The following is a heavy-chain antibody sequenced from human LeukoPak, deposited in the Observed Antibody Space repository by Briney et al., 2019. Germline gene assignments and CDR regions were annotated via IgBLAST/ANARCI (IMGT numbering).Heavy chain of an antibody. CDR2: IYHSGST. D-gene: IGHD6-19*01. V-gene: IGHV4-30-2*02. CDR3: ARIRDGWYFFDY. Sequence: PSETLSLTCAVSGGSISSGGYSWSWIRQPPGKGLEWIGYIYHSGSTYYNPSLKSRVTISVDTSKNQFSLKLSSVTAADTAVYYCARIRDGWYFFDYWGQGTLVTVSS. CDR1: GGSISSGGYS. J-gene: IGHJ4*02.